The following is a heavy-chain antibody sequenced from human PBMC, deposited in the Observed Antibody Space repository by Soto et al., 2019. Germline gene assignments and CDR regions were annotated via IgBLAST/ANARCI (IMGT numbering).Heavy chain of an antibody. J-gene: IGHJ6*02. CDR2: IIPIFGTA. CDR1: GGTFSSYA. CDR3: ARDREYCSGGSCYSVYYYGMDV. D-gene: IGHD2-15*01. Sequence: QVQLVQSGAAVKKPGSSVKVSCKASGGTFSSYAISWVRQAPGQGLEWMGGIIPIFGTANYAQKFQGRVTITADESTSTAYMELSSLRSEDTAVYYCARDREYCSGGSCYSVYYYGMDVWGQGTTVTVSS. V-gene: IGHV1-69*12.